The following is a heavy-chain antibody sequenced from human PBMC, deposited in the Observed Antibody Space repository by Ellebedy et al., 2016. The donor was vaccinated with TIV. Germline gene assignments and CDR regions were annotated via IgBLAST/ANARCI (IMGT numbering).Heavy chain of an antibody. J-gene: IGHJ5*02. CDR1: GGTFSNYV. CDR2: IIPILGIA. Sequence: AASVKVSCKASGGTFSNYVISWVRQAPGQGLEWMGRIIPILGIANYAQKFQGRVTITADKSTSTAYMELSSLRTEDTAVFYCARTVSYSSGWYGHWGQGTLVTVSS. CDR3: ARTVSYSSGWYGH. V-gene: IGHV1-69*04. D-gene: IGHD6-19*01.